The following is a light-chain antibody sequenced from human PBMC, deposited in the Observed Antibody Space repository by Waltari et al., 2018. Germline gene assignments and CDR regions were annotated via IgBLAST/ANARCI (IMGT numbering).Light chain of an antibody. J-gene: IGLJ2*01. CDR3: QSSDSNNHVV. CDR1: GGRVASHF. Sequence: NFMLTQPHSVSESPGKTVTISCTGSGGRVASHFVQWSQQRPGSAPSSVIYEDNQRPSGVPDRFSGSIDRSSNSASLTISGLKTEDEADYYCQSSDSNNHVVFGGGTKLTVL. V-gene: IGLV6-57*02. CDR2: EDN.